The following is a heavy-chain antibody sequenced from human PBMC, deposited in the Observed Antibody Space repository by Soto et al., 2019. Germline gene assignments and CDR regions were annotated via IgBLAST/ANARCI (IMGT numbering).Heavy chain of an antibody. CDR3: AREIMPLTNDWYFDL. D-gene: IGHD2-8*01. V-gene: IGHV4-39*02. CDR1: GGSISSSSYY. J-gene: IGHJ2*01. Sequence: PSETLSLTCTVSGGSISSSSYYWGWIRQPPGKGLEWIGNIYYSGSTYYNPSLKSRLTISVDTSKNQFSLRLSSVTAADTAVYYCAREIMPLTNDWYFDLWGRGTLVTVSS. CDR2: IYYSGST.